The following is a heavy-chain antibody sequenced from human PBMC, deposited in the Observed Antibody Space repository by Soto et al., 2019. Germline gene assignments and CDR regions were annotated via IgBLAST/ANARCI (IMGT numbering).Heavy chain of an antibody. CDR2: IVGGGDST. Sequence: EVQLLESGGGLVQPGGSLRLSCAASGFTFSNYAMSWVRQAPGKGLEWASAIVGGGDSTYYADSVKGRFTISRDNSKNTLHLQMNSLRAEDTAVYFCGKESRGIAPTVTGYWGQGTLVTVSS. V-gene: IGHV3-23*01. CDR3: GKESRGIAPTVTGY. D-gene: IGHD6-13*01. J-gene: IGHJ4*02. CDR1: GFTFSNYA.